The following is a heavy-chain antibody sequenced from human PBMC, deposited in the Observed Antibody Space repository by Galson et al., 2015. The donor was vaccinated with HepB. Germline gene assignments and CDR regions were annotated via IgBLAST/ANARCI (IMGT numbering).Heavy chain of an antibody. D-gene: IGHD5-18*01. V-gene: IGHV3-33*01. J-gene: IGHJ4*02. CDR3: VRESLMAMVTFDL. CDR2: IWHDGSNQ. Sequence: SLRLSCAASGFIFSRHGIHWVRQAPGKGLECVAMIWHDGSNQLYADSVKGRFTISRDNSKNTLYLQMTSLRAEDTAVYYCVRESLMAMVTFDLWGRGTLVTVSS. CDR1: GFIFSRHG.